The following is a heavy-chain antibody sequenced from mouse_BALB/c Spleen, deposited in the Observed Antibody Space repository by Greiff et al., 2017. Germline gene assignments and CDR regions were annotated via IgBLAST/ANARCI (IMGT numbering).Heavy chain of an antibody. J-gene: IGHJ2*01. V-gene: IGHV3-5*02. Sequence: EVKVEESGPGLVKPSQTVSLTCTVTGISITTGNYRWSWIRQFPGNKLEWIGYIYYSGTITYNPSLTSRTTITRDTSKNQFFLEMNSLTAEDTATYYCARYGSSYEGYFDYWGQGTTLTVSS. CDR2: IYYSGTI. CDR3: ARYGSSYEGYFDY. D-gene: IGHD1-1*01. CDR1: GISITTGNYR.